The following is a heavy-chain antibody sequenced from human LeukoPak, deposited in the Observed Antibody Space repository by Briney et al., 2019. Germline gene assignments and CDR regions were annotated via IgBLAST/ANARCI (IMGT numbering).Heavy chain of an antibody. CDR2: IYTSGST. Sequence: SETLSLTCTVSGGSSSSYYWSWIRQPAGKGLEWIGRIYTSGSTNYNPSLKSRVTMSVDTSKNQFSLKLSSVTAADTAEYYCARDHSAVAGTWFDPWGQGTLDTVSS. CDR1: GGSSSSYY. J-gene: IGHJ5*02. D-gene: IGHD6-19*01. V-gene: IGHV4-4*07. CDR3: ARDHSAVAGTWFDP.